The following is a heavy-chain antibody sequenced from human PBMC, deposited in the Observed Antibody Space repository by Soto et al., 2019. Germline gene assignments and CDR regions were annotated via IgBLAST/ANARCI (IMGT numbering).Heavy chain of an antibody. CDR1: GVPISTYG. D-gene: IGHD6-13*01. CDR2: IWHDGIYK. V-gene: IGHV3-33*01. Sequence: QVQLVESGGGVVQPGRSLRLSCVASGVPISTYGMHWVRQAPGKGLEWVASIWHDGIYKFHADAVKGRFAISRDNSMNSLYLQMNSLTVEDTAMYYCATEGGVGYGSSWGAFWGQGTLVTVSS. CDR3: ATEGGVGYGSSWGAF. J-gene: IGHJ4*02.